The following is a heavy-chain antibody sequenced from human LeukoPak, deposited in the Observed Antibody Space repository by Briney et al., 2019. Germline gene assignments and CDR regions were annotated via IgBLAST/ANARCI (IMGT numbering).Heavy chain of an antibody. J-gene: IGHJ4*02. CDR2: ISGSGGST. CDR3: AKALAAAGTGNYFDY. V-gene: IGHV3-23*01. D-gene: IGHD6-13*01. Sequence: GGSLRLSCAAAGFTFSTYAMTWVRQAQGKGLEWVSAISGSGGSTYYADSVKGRFTISRDNPKNTLYLQMNSLRAEDTAVYYCAKALAAAGTGNYFDYWGQGTLVTVSS. CDR1: GFTFSTYA.